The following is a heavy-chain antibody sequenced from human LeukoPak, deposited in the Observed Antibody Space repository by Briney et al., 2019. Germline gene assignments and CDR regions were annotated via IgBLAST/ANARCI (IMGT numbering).Heavy chain of an antibody. J-gene: IGHJ4*02. V-gene: IGHV3-33*01. CDR3: ARSRDGYHYGLL. CDR2: IWYDESGK. D-gene: IGHD5-24*01. Sequence: GGTLRLSCAASGFRLSHSGMHWVRQAPGKGLEWVAVIWYDESGKIYADSVKGRFTISRDIFENTLYLQMNSLRAEDTGLYYCARSRDGYHYGLLWGRGTLVIVSS. CDR1: GFRLSHSG.